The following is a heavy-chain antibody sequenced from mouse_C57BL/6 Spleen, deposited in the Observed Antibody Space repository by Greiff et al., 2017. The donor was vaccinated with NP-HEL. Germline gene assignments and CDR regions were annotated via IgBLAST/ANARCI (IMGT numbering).Heavy chain of an antibody. V-gene: IGHV2-5*01. J-gene: IGHJ2*01. D-gene: IGHD2-1*01. CDR1: GFSLTSYG. CDR2: IWRGGST. Sequence: QVQLQQSGPGLVQPSQSLSITCTVSGFSLTSYGVHWVRQSPGKGLEWLGVIWRGGSTDYNAAFMSRLSITKDNSKSQVFFKMNSLQADDTAIYYCAKNVNYGNYVFEYWGQGTTLTVSS. CDR3: AKNVNYGNYVFEY.